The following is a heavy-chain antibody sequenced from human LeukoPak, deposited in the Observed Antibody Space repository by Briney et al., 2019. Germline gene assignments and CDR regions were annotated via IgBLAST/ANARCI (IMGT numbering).Heavy chain of an antibody. CDR1: GGTFSSYA. J-gene: IGHJ3*02. CDR3: AAKYCSGGSCYRRTLNAFDI. D-gene: IGHD2-15*01. CDR2: IIPIFGTA. Sequence: GASVKVSCKASGGTFSSYAISWVRQAPGQGLEWMGGIIPIFGTANYAQKFQGRVTITADESTSTAYMELSSLRSEDTAVYYCAAKYCSGGSCYRRTLNAFDIWGQGTMVTVSS. V-gene: IGHV1-69*13.